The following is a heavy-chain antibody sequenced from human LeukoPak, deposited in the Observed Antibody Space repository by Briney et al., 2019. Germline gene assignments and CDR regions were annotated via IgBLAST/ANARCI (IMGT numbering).Heavy chain of an antibody. CDR2: IIPILGIA. J-gene: IGHJ4*02. Sequence: SVKVSCKASGGTFSSYAISWVRQAPGQGLEWMGRIIPILGIANYAQKFQGRVTITADKSTSTAYMELSSLRSEDTAVYYCARTQVDTAMPVEYPLDYWGQGTLVTVSS. CDR1: GGTFSSYA. V-gene: IGHV1-69*04. D-gene: IGHD5-18*01. CDR3: ARTQVDTAMPVEYPLDY.